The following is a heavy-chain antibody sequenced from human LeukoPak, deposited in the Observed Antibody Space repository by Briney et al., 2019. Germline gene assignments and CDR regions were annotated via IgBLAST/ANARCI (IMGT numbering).Heavy chain of an antibody. J-gene: IGHJ4*02. CDR1: GFTFSGSA. Sequence: PGGSLRLSCAASGFTFSGSAMSWVRQAPGEGLEWVSLISYSGANSYYTDSVRGRFTISRDNSKDTLFLQMNSLTAEDTAVYYCARDWRFRPDSSDYSYSAPLDYWGQGTLVTVSP. D-gene: IGHD3-22*01. CDR2: ISYSGANS. CDR3: ARDWRFRPDSSDYSYSAPLDY. V-gene: IGHV3-23*01.